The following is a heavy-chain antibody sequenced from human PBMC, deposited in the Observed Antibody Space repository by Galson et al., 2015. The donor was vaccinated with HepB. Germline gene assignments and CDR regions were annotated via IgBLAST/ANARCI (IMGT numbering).Heavy chain of an antibody. CDR1: GFTFSSYW. CDR2: INQDGSSK. V-gene: IGHV3-7*03. D-gene: IGHD3-10*01. J-gene: IGHJ6*02. CDR3: ARRISLVRGIITKPDYNYGMDV. Sequence: SLRLSCAASGFTFSSYWMNWVRQAPGKGLEWVAHINQDGSSKYYVDSVKGRFTISRDNAKDSVYLQLDSLRAEDTAVYYCARRISLVRGIITKPDYNYGMDVWGQGTTVTVAS.